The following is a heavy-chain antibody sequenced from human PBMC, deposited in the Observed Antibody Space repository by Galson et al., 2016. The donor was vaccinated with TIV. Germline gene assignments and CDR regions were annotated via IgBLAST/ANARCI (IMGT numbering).Heavy chain of an antibody. CDR1: GLSVNNDW. CDR2: IDTDGTTP. Sequence: SLRLSCAASGLSVNNDWMHWVRQSPEKGLMWVARIDTDGTTPYYADSVKGRFSISRDNAKNTVYLQMNNLIADDTAVYYCVRDRLGWHWGQGTLVTVSS. J-gene: IGHJ1*01. CDR3: VRDRLGWH. D-gene: IGHD3-16*01. V-gene: IGHV3-74*01.